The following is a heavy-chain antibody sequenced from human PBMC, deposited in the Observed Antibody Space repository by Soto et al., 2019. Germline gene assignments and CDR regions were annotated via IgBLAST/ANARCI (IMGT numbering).Heavy chain of an antibody. V-gene: IGHV1-2*02. J-gene: IGHJ5*01. CDR1: GYTFTDYY. Sequence: QVQLVQSGAEVKKPGASVKVSCKASGYTFTDYYIHRVRQTPGQGLEWMGRINPDGGGTKYAQKFQGRVTMPSDTCIQTAFMEVNRLTSEDTDMFYCARDLAGYTHFDSWGQGTPITVSS. CDR2: INPDGGGT. CDR3: ARDLAGYTHFDS. D-gene: IGHD5-12*01.